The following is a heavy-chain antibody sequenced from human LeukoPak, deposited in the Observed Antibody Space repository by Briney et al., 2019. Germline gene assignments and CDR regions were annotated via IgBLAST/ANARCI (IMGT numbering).Heavy chain of an antibody. CDR1: GFTFSKFA. Sequence: GRSLRLSCAAAGFTFSKFAMHWVRQAPGMGLEWVAVVSYDGSYKYYADSVKGRFTISRDNSKNTLYLQMNSLRAEDTPVYYCASPAYGDYALFDYWGQGTLVTVSS. CDR3: ASPAYGDYALFDY. D-gene: IGHD4-17*01. CDR2: VSYDGSYK. V-gene: IGHV3-30*04. J-gene: IGHJ4*02.